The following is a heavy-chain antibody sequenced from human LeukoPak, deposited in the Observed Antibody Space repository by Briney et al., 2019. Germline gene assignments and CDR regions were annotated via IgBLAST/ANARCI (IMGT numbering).Heavy chain of an antibody. Sequence: ASVKVSSKASGYTFYENHIHWVRQAPGQGPEWMGWINPKSGATDSAQQFQGRLTITRDTSIGTASMDLSGLRLDDTGIYYCARAGDESTGHYDSLHFWGQGTMVTVSS. D-gene: IGHD2-8*02. V-gene: IGHV1-2*02. CDR1: GYTFYENH. CDR3: ARAGDESTGHYDSLHF. J-gene: IGHJ3*01. CDR2: INPKSGAT.